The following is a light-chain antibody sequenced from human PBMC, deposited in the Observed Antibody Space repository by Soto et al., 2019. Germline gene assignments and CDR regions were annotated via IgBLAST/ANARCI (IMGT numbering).Light chain of an antibody. J-gene: IGLJ3*02. V-gene: IGLV2-8*01. Sequence: QSALTQPPSASGSPGQSVTIFCTGTSSDVGAYKYVSWYQQYPGKAPKLMIYEVNKRPSGVPDRFSGSKSGNTASLTVYGLQAEDEADYYCTSYTGSNIWVFGGGPSLPS. CDR1: SSDVGAYKY. CDR3: TSYTGSNIWV. CDR2: EVN.